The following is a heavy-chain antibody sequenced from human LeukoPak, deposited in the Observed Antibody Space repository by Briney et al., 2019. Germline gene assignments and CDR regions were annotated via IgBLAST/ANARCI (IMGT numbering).Heavy chain of an antibody. CDR1: GFTFSSYV. CDR2: ISSNGINT. Sequence: GGSLRLSCAASGFTFSSYVMNLVRQAPGKGLEYVSAISSNGINTYYANSMKGRFTISRDNSKNTLYLQVGSLRPEDMAVYYCAREADLYYFDYWGQGTLVTVSS. D-gene: IGHD6-13*01. V-gene: IGHV3-64*01. CDR3: AREADLYYFDY. J-gene: IGHJ4*02.